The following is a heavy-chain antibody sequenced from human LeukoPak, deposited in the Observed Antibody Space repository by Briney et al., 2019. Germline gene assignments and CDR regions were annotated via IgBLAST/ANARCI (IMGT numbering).Heavy chain of an antibody. V-gene: IGHV3-21*01. CDR3: ARNHHGGTTVTLDY. CDR1: GFTFSSYR. CDR2: ISSTGSYI. D-gene: IGHD4-17*01. Sequence: PGGSLRLSCAAPGFTFSSYRVNWVRQAPGKGLEWVSSISSTGSYIYYADSVKGRFTISRDNAKNSLYLQMNSLRAEDTAVYYCARNHHGGTTVTLDYWGQGTLVTVSS. J-gene: IGHJ4*02.